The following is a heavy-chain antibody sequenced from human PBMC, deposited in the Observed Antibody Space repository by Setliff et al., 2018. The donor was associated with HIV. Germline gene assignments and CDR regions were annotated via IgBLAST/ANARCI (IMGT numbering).Heavy chain of an antibody. Sequence: PGESLKISCKGSGYSFTNYWIGWVRQMPGKGLEWMGIIYPGDSDTRYSPSFQGQVTISAVKSISTAYLQWSSLKASDTAMYYCARLSGLYYYDSSGYYYGHYFDYWGQGTLVTVSS. CDR1: GYSFTNYW. D-gene: IGHD3-22*01. V-gene: IGHV5-51*01. CDR3: ARLSGLYYYDSSGYYYGHYFDY. J-gene: IGHJ4*02. CDR2: IYPGDSDT.